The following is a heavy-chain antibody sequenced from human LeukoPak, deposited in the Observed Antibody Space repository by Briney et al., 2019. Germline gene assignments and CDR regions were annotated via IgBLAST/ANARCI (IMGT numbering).Heavy chain of an antibody. CDR1: GFTFSSYG. CDR2: ISYDGSSK. V-gene: IGHV3-30*18. Sequence: GGSLRLSCAASGFTFSSYGMHWVRQAPGKGLEWVAVISYDGSSKDYADSVKGRFTISRDNSKNTLYLQMNSLTVEDTSVYYCAKAADQYYYSYFYYMDVWGKGTTVTVSS. J-gene: IGHJ6*03. D-gene: IGHD2/OR15-2a*01. CDR3: AKAADQYYYSYFYYMDV.